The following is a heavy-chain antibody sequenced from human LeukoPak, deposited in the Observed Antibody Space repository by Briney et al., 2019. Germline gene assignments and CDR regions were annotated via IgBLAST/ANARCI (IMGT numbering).Heavy chain of an antibody. CDR1: GGSISSSSYY. D-gene: IGHD3-22*01. J-gene: IGHJ3*02. CDR3: ARSTDYDSSGYYDAFDI. V-gene: IGHV4-39*07. CDR2: IYYSGST. Sequence: PSETLSLTCTVSGGSISSSSYYWGWIRQPPGKGLEWIGSIYYSGSTYYNPSLKSRVTISVDTSKNQFSLKLSSVTAADTAVYYCARSTDYDSSGYYDAFDIWGQGTMVTVSS.